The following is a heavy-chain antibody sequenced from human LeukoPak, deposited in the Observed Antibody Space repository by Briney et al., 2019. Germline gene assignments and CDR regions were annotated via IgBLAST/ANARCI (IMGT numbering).Heavy chain of an antibody. Sequence: GRSLRHSCAASGFTFEDYAMHWVRQAPGKGLEWVSGISWNSGRIGYADSVKGRFTISRDNAKNFLYLQMNSLRAEDTALYYCAKDIGVYGDYEGDAFDIWGQGTMVIVSS. J-gene: IGHJ3*02. CDR3: AKDIGVYGDYEGDAFDI. CDR2: ISWNSGRI. CDR1: GFTFEDYA. D-gene: IGHD4-17*01. V-gene: IGHV3-9*01.